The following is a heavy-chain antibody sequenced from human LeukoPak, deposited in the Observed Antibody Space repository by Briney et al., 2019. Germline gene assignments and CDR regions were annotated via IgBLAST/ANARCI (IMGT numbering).Heavy chain of an antibody. D-gene: IGHD6-6*01. CDR3: ARDVAARQPRSRKDYYYYYMDV. V-gene: IGHV1-69*13. Sequence: GASVKVSCKASGYTFTGYYMHWVRQAPGQGLEWMGGIIPIFGTANYAQKFQGRVTITADESTSTAYMELSSLRSEDTAVYYCARDVAARQPRSRKDYYYYYMDVWGKGTTVTVSS. CDR2: IIPIFGTA. CDR1: GYTFTGYY. J-gene: IGHJ6*03.